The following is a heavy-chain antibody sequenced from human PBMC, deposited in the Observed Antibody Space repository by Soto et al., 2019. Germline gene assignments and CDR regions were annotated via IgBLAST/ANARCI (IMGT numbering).Heavy chain of an antibody. V-gene: IGHV4-28*01. D-gene: IGHD1-26*01. Sequence: ETLSLTCAVSGYSISSSNWWGWIRQPPGKGLEWIGYIYYSGSTYYNPSLKSRVTMSVDTSKNQFSLKLSYVTGVDTAVYSCARTYPSYPSAFDIWRQGTTVAV. J-gene: IGHJ3*02. CDR2: IYYSGST. CDR1: GYSISSSNW. CDR3: ARTYPSYPSAFDI.